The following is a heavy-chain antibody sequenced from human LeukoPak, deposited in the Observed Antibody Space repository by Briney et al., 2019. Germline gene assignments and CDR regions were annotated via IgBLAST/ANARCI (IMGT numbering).Heavy chain of an antibody. Sequence: GASVKVSCKASGGTFSSYAISWVRQAPGQGLGWMGGIIPIFGTANYAQKFQGRVTITTDESTSTAYMELSSLRSEDTAVYYCARDLVSHYDILTGYYPGLYYFDYWGQGTLVTVSS. CDR2: IIPIFGTA. D-gene: IGHD3-9*01. J-gene: IGHJ4*02. V-gene: IGHV1-69*05. CDR1: GGTFSSYA. CDR3: ARDLVSHYDILTGYYPGLYYFDY.